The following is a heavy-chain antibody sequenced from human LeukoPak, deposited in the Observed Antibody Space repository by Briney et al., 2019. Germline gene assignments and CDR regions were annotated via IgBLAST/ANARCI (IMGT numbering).Heavy chain of an antibody. CDR1: GYTFTDYY. CDR3: AREDYGDPA. CDR2: INTYNGNT. J-gene: IGHJ4*02. Sequence: GASVKVSCKASGYTFTDYYINWVRQAPGQGLEWMGWINTYNGNTNYAQKLQGRVTMTTDTSTSTAYMELRSLRSDDTAVYYCAREDYGDPAWGQGTLVTVSS. V-gene: IGHV1-18*04. D-gene: IGHD4-17*01.